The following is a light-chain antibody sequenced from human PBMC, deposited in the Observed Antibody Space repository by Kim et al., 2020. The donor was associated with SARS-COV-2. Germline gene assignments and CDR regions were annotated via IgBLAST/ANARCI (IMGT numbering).Light chain of an antibody. Sequence: DIQMTQSPSTLSASVSDRVTITCRASQSVDIWLAWYQQKSGKAPRLLIYKASTLDSGVPSRFSGSGSGAEFTLTISSLEPEDFATYYCQQYETFPWTFGQGTKVDIK. CDR2: KAS. CDR1: QSVDIW. V-gene: IGKV1-5*03. CDR3: QQYETFPWT. J-gene: IGKJ1*01.